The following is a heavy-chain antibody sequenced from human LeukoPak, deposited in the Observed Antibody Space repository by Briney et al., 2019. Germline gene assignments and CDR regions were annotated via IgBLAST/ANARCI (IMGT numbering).Heavy chain of an antibody. CDR1: GGSFSGYY. D-gene: IGHD3-10*01. V-gene: IGHV4-34*01. CDR2: IKHSGST. Sequence: PSETLSLTCAVYGGSFSGYYWSWIRQPPGKGLEWIGEIKHSGSTNYNPSLKGRVTISLDKSKNQFSLKLTSLTAADTAVYYCARSFGGENWFDPWGQGTLVTVSS. CDR3: ARSFGGENWFDP. J-gene: IGHJ5*02.